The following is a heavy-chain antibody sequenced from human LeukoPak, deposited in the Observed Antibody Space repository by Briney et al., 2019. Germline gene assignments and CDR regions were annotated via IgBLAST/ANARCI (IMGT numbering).Heavy chain of an antibody. CDR1: GFRFSSYA. D-gene: IGHD1-1*01. CDR3: TSENWTPYY. J-gene: IGHJ4*02. CDR2: SSGSGGIT. V-gene: IGHV3-23*01. Sequence: GGSLRLSCAASGFRFSSYAMSWVRQAPGRGLEWMSASSGSGGITFYAESARGRFTISRDNSRNTLYLQMNSLITEDTAVYYCTSENWTPYYWGQGTLVTVSS.